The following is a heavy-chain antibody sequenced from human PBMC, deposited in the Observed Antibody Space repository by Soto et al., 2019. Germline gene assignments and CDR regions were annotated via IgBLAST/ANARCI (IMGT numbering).Heavy chain of an antibody. J-gene: IGHJ6*02. Sequence: GGSLRLSCAASGFTFSSYGMHWVRQAPGKGLEWVAVIWYDGSNKYYADSVKGRFTISRDNFKNTLYLQMNSLRAEDTAVYYCARDIISGSYLYYYGMDVWGQGTTVTVSS. CDR1: GFTFSSYG. CDR2: IWYDGSNK. V-gene: IGHV3-33*01. CDR3: ARDIISGSYLYYYGMDV. D-gene: IGHD1-26*01.